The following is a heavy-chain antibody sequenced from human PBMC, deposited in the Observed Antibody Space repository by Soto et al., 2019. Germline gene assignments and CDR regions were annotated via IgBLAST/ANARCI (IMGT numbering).Heavy chain of an antibody. CDR1: GFTFRSYW. CDR2: INSDGSST. J-gene: IGHJ3*02. CDR3: ARGGLHLGELLFEDDAFDI. Sequence: GGSLRLSCAASGFTFRSYWMHWVRQAPGKGLVWVSRINSDGSSTSYADSVKGRFTISRDNAKNTLYLQMNSLRAEDTAVYYCARGGLHLGELLFEDDAFDIWGQGTMVTVSS. V-gene: IGHV3-74*01. D-gene: IGHD3-16*02.